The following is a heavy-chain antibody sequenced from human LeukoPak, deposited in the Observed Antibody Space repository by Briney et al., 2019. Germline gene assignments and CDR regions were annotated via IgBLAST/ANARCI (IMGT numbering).Heavy chain of an antibody. CDR1: GASISSGGYS. V-gene: IGHV4-30-2*01. D-gene: IGHD2-15*01. J-gene: IGHJ4*02. CDR3: ARGRGYCSGGSCYVDY. CDR2: IYHSGST. Sequence: SDTLSLTCAVSGASISSGGYSWSWIRQPPGKGLEWTGYIYHSGSTYYNPSLKSRATISIDGAKNQFSLKLSSVTAADTAVYYCARGRGYCSGGSCYVDYWGQGTLVTVSS.